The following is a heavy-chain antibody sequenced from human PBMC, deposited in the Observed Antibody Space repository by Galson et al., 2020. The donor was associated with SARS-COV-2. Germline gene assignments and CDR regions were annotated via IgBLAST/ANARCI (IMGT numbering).Heavy chain of an antibody. D-gene: IGHD1-26*01. J-gene: IGHJ2*01. CDR3: TRNVVGATIGGYFDL. Sequence: GGSLRLSCAGSGFTFSGSAMHWVRQASGKGLEWVGIIRSKANSYAPAYAASVKGRFTISRDDSKNTAYLQMNSLKTEDTAVYYCTRNVVGATIGGYFDLWGRGTLVTVSS. CDR2: IRSKANSYAP. CDR1: GFTFSGSA. V-gene: IGHV3-73*01.